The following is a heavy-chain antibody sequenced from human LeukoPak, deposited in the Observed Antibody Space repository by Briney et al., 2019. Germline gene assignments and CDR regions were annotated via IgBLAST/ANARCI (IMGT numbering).Heavy chain of an antibody. D-gene: IGHD6-6*01. J-gene: IGHJ4*02. CDR2: IYTSGSP. Sequence: SETLSLTCTVSGASINSGSYYWSWIRQPARKGLEWIGRIYTSGSPNYNPSLKSRVTISVDTSKNQSSLNLTSVTAADTAVYYCARAMSIAARLQTIFDYWGQGTLVTVSS. V-gene: IGHV4-61*02. CDR1: GASINSGSYY. CDR3: ARAMSIAARLQTIFDY.